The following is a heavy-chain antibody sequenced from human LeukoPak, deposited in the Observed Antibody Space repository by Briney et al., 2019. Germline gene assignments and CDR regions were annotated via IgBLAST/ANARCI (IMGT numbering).Heavy chain of an antibody. Sequence: SETLSLTCTVSDGSISSSSYYWAWIRQPPGKGLEWIGTIYYSGSTYYNPSLKSRVTISVDTSKNQFSLKLSSVTAADTALYYCLRLAPRYCSGGSCYPPFAFDIWGQGTMVTVSS. V-gene: IGHV4-39*01. D-gene: IGHD2-15*01. J-gene: IGHJ3*02. CDR2: IYYSGST. CDR3: LRLAPRYCSGGSCYPPFAFDI. CDR1: DGSISSSSYY.